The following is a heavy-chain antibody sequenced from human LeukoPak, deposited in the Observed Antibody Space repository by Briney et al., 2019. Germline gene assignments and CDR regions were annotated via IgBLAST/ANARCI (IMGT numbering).Heavy chain of an antibody. J-gene: IGHJ4*02. CDR1: GGSLSSYY. Sequence: SETLSLTCTVSGGSLSSYYWSWIRQPAGTGLEWIGRIYTSGSTNYNPSLKSRVTMSVDTSKNQFSLKLSSVTAADTAVYYCARGDLDYPFDYWGQGTLVTVSS. D-gene: IGHD3/OR15-3a*01. V-gene: IGHV4-4*07. CDR2: IYTSGST. CDR3: ARGDLDYPFDY.